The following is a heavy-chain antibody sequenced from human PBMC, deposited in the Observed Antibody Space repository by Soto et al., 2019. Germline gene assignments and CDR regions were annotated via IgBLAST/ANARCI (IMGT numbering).Heavy chain of an antibody. Sequence: QVQLVESGGGVVQPGRSLRLSCGASGFNFKSYAMHWVRQAPGKGLEWVGVISYDGSDKYYADSVKGRFTIFRDNSKNTLYLQMISLRGEDTAVYYCARDHFQYSYGPGNSWGQGTLVTVSS. CDR3: ARDHFQYSYGPGNS. CDR2: ISYDGSDK. D-gene: IGHD5-18*01. CDR1: GFNFKSYA. J-gene: IGHJ4*02. V-gene: IGHV3-30-3*01.